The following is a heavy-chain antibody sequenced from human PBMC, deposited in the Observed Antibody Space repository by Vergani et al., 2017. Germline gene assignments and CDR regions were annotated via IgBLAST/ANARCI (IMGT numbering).Heavy chain of an antibody. J-gene: IGHJ6*03. CDR3: ARGLSSSRPYYYYYMDV. Sequence: QLHLQESGPGLLKPSETLSLTCAVYGGSFSGYYWSWIRQPPGKGLEWIGEINHSGSTNYNPSLKSRVTISVDTSKNQFSLKLSSVTAADTAVYYCARGLSSSRPYYYYYMDVWGKGTTVTVSS. CDR1: GGSFSGYY. D-gene: IGHD6-6*01. CDR2: INHSGST. V-gene: IGHV4-34*01.